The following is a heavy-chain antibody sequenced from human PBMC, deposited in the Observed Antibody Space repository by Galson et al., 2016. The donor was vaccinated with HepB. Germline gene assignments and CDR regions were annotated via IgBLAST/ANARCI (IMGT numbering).Heavy chain of an antibody. Sequence: ETLSLTCAVYGGSFSGYYWNWIRQSPGKGLEWIGEINHSGSAHYNPSLRSRLTISRDVSKCQFSLKLTSVTAADSAVYYCARVRVTSLSMVRGVIDPWGQGTAVIVSS. J-gene: IGHJ5*02. D-gene: IGHD3-10*01. CDR3: ARVRVTSLSMVRGVIDP. CDR2: INHSGSA. V-gene: IGHV4-34*01. CDR1: GGSFSGYY.